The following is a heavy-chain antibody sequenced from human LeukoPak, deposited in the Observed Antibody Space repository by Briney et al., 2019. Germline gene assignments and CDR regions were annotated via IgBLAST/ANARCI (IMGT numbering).Heavy chain of an antibody. CDR1: GYSISSIYF. CDR3: ARNGGYGKFDY. J-gene: IGHJ4*02. V-gene: IGHV4-38-2*01. Sequence: SETLSLTCAVSGYSISSIYFWGWLRRPPGKGLEWIGTIDHSGSTYYNPSLKSRVTMSVDTSKNQFSLNLSSVTAADTAFHYCARNGGYGKFDYWGQGTLVTVSS. D-gene: IGHD1-26*01. CDR2: IDHSGST.